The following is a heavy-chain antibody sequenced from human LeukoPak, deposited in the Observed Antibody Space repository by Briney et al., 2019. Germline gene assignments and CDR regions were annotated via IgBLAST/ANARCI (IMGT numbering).Heavy chain of an antibody. CDR1: GGSLTPYY. J-gene: IGHJ4*02. CDR2: VYYTGTT. D-gene: IGHD3-3*01. V-gene: IGHV4-59*01. CDR3: AKTRPDYDFWSGYYAGPFDY. Sequence: PSETLSLTCAVSGGSLTPYYWSWIRQTPEKGLEWIGYVYYTGTTFYNPFLKSRVTMSVDVSSNEFSLRLRSVTAADTAVYYCAKTRPDYDFWSGYYAGPFDYWGQGTLVTVSS.